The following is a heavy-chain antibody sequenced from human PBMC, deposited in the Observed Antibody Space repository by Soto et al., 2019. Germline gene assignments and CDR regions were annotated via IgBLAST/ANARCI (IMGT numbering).Heavy chain of an antibody. Sequence: EVQLVESGGGLVKPGGSLRLSCAASGFTFSSYSMNWVRQAPGKGLEWVSSISSSSSYIYYADSVKGRFTISRDNAKNSLYLQMNSLRAEDTAVYYCARDGPGSLWFGEPPYYYYMDVWGKGTTVTVSS. J-gene: IGHJ6*03. CDR1: GFTFSSYS. CDR3: ARDGPGSLWFGEPPYYYYMDV. V-gene: IGHV3-21*01. CDR2: ISSSSSYI. D-gene: IGHD3-10*01.